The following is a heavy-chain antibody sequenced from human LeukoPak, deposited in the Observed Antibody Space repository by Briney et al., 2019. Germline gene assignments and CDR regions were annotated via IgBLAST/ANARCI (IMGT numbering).Heavy chain of an antibody. Sequence: PGGSLRLSCVASGFTSSSYWMTWVRQAPGKGLEWVANINQDGSEKNYVDSLKGRFTISRDNAKNSLYLQMNSLRAEDTAVYYCARYSSKKYYYYYMDVWGKGTTVTISS. J-gene: IGHJ6*03. CDR3: ARYSSKKYYYYYMDV. CDR1: GFTSSSYW. V-gene: IGHV3-7*01. CDR2: INQDGSEK. D-gene: IGHD6-13*01.